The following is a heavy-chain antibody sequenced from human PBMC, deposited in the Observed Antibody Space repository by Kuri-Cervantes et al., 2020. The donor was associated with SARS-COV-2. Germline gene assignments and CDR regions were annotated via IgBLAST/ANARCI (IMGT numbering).Heavy chain of an antibody. Sequence: GESLKISCAASGFTFSIYSMNWVRQAPGKGLEWVSSISSRNNYIYYADSVKGRFTISRDNSKNSLYLQMTSLRAEDSAVYYCARQVTPYSYYYGMDVWGQGTTVTVSS. CDR1: GFTFSIYS. CDR2: ISSRNNYI. V-gene: IGHV3-21*01. D-gene: IGHD4-23*01. CDR3: ARQVTPYSYYYGMDV. J-gene: IGHJ6*02.